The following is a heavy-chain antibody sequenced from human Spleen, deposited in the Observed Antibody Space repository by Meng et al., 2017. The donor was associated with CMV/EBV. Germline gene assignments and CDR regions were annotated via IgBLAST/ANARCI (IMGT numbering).Heavy chain of an antibody. V-gene: IGHV1-69*05. J-gene: IGHJ5*02. D-gene: IGHD5/OR15-5a*01. CDR3: ARVVYAPPRGFDL. CDR1: GGNISRYA. CDR2: SIPILGTA. Sequence: CKASGGNISRYAISWVRQATGQGLEWMGGSIPILGTANYAQKFQGRVTMSTDESTSTAHMDLRSLKSEDTAVYYCARVVYAPPRGFDLWGQGTLVTVSS.